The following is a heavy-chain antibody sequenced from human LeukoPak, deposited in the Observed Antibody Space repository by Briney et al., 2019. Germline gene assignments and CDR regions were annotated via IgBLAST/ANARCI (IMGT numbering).Heavy chain of an antibody. CDR2: ISYDGSNK. D-gene: IGHD3-10*01. Sequence: GGSLRLSCAASGFTFSSYAMHWVRQAPGKGLEWVAVISYDGSNKYYADSVKGRFTISRDNSKNTLYLQMNSLRAEDTAVYYCARRHHFGFLDSWGQGTQVTVSS. J-gene: IGHJ4*02. CDR1: GFTFSSYA. CDR3: ARRHHFGFLDS. V-gene: IGHV3-30-3*01.